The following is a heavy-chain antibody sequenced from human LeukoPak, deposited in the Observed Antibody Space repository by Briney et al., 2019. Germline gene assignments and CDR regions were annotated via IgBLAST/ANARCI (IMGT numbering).Heavy chain of an antibody. V-gene: IGHV6-1*01. CDR1: GDSVSSNSAA. CDR3: ARTTVVATAITKCDVFDF. CDR2: TYYRSRWYD. Sequence: SQTLSLTCAISGDSVSSNSAAWNWIRQSPSRGLEWLGRTYYRSRWYDDYAVSVKGRITINPDTSKNQFSLQLNSVTPEDTAVYYCARTTVVATAITKCDVFDFWGQGTMVSVSS. J-gene: IGHJ3*01. D-gene: IGHD2-21*02.